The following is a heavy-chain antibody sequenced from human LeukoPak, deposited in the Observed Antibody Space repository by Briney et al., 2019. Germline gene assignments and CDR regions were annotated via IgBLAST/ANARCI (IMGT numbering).Heavy chain of an antibody. D-gene: IGHD6-19*01. CDR1: DFTFSNNY. V-gene: IGHV3-53*01. CDR2: IYSGDST. J-gene: IGHJ1*01. CDR3: APIQDGAVGFT. Sequence: GGSLRLSCAASDFTFSNNYMTWVRQAPGKGLEWVSVIYSGDSTYYADSVKGRFTISRDNSKNTLYLQMNGLRAEDTAVYYGAPIQDGAVGFTGGQGTLVTVSS.